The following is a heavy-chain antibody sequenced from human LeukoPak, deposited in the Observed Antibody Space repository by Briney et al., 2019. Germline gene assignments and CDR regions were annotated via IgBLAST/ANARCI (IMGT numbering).Heavy chain of an antibody. CDR3: ARDADYSRLSD. CDR2: ISDSGAST. D-gene: IGHD4-11*01. Sequence: GGSLRLSCAASGFTFSSYAMSWVRQAPGKGLEWVSGISDSGASTYYPDSVKGRFTISRDNSKNSVFLQMNSLRAEDTAVYYCARDADYSRLSDWGQGTLVTVSS. J-gene: IGHJ4*02. V-gene: IGHV3-23*01. CDR1: GFTFSSYA.